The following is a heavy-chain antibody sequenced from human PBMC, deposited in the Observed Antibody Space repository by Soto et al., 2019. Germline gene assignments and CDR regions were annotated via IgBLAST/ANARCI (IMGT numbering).Heavy chain of an antibody. J-gene: IGHJ6*02. D-gene: IGHD1-26*01. CDR2: IVYNGGNT. V-gene: IGHV3-64D*08. Sequence: GGSLRLSCSASGFSFSSYAMYWFRQAPGKGLEFVSTIVYNGGNTYNADSVKGRFTISRDNSKNTLYLQMSSLRAEDTALYYCVKGVGAYYLYSPMDVWGQGTTVTVSS. CDR1: GFSFSSYA. CDR3: VKGVGAYYLYSPMDV.